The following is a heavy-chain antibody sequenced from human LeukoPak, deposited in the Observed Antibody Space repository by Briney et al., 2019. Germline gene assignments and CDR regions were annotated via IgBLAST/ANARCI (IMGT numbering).Heavy chain of an antibody. J-gene: IGHJ5*02. D-gene: IGHD3-10*01. CDR1: GFIFSSYW. Sequence: GGSLRLSCAASGFIFSSYWMSWVRQAPGKGLEWVANIKQDGSEKYYVDSVKGRFTISRDNAKNSLYLQMNNLRAEDTAVYYCARGLATGCDWFDPWGQGTLVTVSS. CDR3: ARGLATGCDWFDP. CDR2: IKQDGSEK. V-gene: IGHV3-7*01.